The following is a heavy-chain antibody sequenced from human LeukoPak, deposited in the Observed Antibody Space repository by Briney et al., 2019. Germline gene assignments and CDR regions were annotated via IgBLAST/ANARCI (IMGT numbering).Heavy chain of an antibody. CDR2: IYYSGST. D-gene: IGHD5-18*01. CDR3: ARSRGNTAMVL. Sequence: PSETLSLTCTVSGGSISSYYWSWIRQPPGKGPEWIGYIYYSGSTNYNPSLKSRVTISVDTSKNQFSLKLSSVTAADTAVYYCARSRGNTAMVLWGQGTLVTVSS. J-gene: IGHJ4*02. V-gene: IGHV4-59*01. CDR1: GGSISSYY.